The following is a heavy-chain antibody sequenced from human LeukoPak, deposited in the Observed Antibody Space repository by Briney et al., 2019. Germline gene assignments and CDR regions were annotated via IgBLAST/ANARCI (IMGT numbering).Heavy chain of an antibody. CDR1: GGSFSGYY. V-gene: IGHV4-34*01. D-gene: IGHD4-11*01. CDR2: INHSGST. Sequence: SETLSLTCAVYGGSFSGYYWSWIRQPPGKGLEWIGEINHSGSTNYNPSLKSRVTISVDTSKNQFPLKLSSVTAADTAVYYCARGTGNWGQGTLVTVSS. CDR3: ARGTGN. J-gene: IGHJ4*02.